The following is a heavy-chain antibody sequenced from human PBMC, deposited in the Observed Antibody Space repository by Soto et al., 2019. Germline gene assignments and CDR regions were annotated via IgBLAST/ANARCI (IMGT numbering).Heavy chain of an antibody. CDR2: INDRGSI. J-gene: IGHJ2*01. D-gene: IGHD3-9*01. V-gene: IGHV4-34*01. CDR3: ARESHDILTGPPWVWYFDL. CDR1: GGSFSGYY. Sequence: QVQLQQWGAGPLRPLETLSLTCGVSGGSFSGYYWAWIRQSPGKGLEWIGEINDRGSINYNPSLKSGGSISVDTSKNHYSLYLRSVTAADTAVYYCARESHDILTGPPWVWYFDLWGRGTLVTVSS.